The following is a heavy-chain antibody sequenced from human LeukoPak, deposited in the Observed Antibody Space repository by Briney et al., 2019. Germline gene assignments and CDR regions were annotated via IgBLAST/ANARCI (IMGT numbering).Heavy chain of an antibody. V-gene: IGHV1-18*01. Sequence: ASVKVSCKASGYTFTSYGISWVRQAPGQGLGWMGWISAYNGNTNYAQKLQGRVTMTTDTSTSTAYMELRSLRSDDTAVYYCARAWDSSGYYSLHFDYWGQGTLVTVSS. D-gene: IGHD3-22*01. J-gene: IGHJ4*02. CDR3: ARAWDSSGYYSLHFDY. CDR1: GYTFTSYG. CDR2: ISAYNGNT.